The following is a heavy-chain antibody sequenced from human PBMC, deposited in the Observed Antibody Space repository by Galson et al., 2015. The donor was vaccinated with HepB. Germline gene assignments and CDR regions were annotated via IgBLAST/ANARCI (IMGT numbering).Heavy chain of an antibody. CDR1: GGTFSSYS. Sequence: SVKVSCKVSGGTFSSYSVSWVRQAPGQGLEWMGRIIPILGITHYAQKFQGRVTLTADRSTSTASMELSSLRSEDTAIYYCARSLRGGRASCINGVCYNPFDYWGQGTLVTVSS. CDR3: ARSLRGGRASCINGVCYNPFDY. J-gene: IGHJ4*02. V-gene: IGHV1-69*02. CDR2: IIPILGIT. D-gene: IGHD2-8*01.